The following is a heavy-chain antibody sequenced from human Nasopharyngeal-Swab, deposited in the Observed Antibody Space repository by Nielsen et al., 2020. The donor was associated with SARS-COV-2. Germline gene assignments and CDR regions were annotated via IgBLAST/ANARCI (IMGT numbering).Heavy chain of an antibody. J-gene: IGHJ6*02. D-gene: IGHD3-3*01. CDR2: ISSSSSYI. CDR1: GFPFNNYN. Sequence: GSLKISCAASGFPFNNYNFNWVRQAPGKGLEWVSSISSSSSYIYYADSVKGRFTISRDNAKNSLYLQMNSLRAEDTAVYYCARDGLDYDFWSAYFMDVWGQGTTVTVSS. V-gene: IGHV3-21*01. CDR3: ARDGLDYDFWSAYFMDV.